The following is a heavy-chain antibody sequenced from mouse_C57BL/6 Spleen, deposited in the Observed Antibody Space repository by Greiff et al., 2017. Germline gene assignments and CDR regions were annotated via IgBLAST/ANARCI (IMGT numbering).Heavy chain of an antibody. V-gene: IGHV1-69*01. CDR2: IEPSDSYT. CDR3: ARRAKDSSGTYFDY. D-gene: IGHD3-2*02. Sequence: QVQLQQPGAELVMPGASVKLSCKASGYTFTSYWMHWVKQRPGQGLEWIGEIEPSDSYTNYNQKFKGKSTLTVDKSSSTAYMQLSSLTSEDSAVYYCARRAKDSSGTYFDYWGQGTTLTVSS. CDR1: GYTFTSYW. J-gene: IGHJ2*01.